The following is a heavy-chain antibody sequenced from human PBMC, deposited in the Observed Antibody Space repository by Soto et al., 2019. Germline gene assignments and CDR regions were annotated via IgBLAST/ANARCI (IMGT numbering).Heavy chain of an antibody. D-gene: IGHD3-10*01. CDR2: IKSKTDGGTT. CDR3: TTRLLWFGELWVDY. J-gene: IGHJ4*02. V-gene: IGHV3-15*01. Sequence: GGSLRLSCAASGFTFSNAWMSWVRQAPGKGLEWVGRIKSKTDGGTTDYAAPVKGRFTISRDDSKNTLYLQMNSLKTEDTAVYYCTTRLLWFGELWVDYWGQGTLVTVSS. CDR1: GFTFSNAW.